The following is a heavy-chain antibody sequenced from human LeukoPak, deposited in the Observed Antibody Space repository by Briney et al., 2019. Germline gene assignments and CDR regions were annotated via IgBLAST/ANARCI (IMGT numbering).Heavy chain of an antibody. CDR1: GFTFSSYG. J-gene: IGHJ3*02. CDR3: AKDIKFRIPQSDAFDI. D-gene: IGHD2-21*01. Sequence: GGSLRLSCAASGFTFSSYGMHWVRQAPGKGLEWVAVISYDGSNKYYADSVKGRFTISRDNSKNTLYLQMNSLRAEDTALYYCAKDIKFRIPQSDAFDIWGQGTMVTVSS. CDR2: ISYDGSNK. V-gene: IGHV3-30*18.